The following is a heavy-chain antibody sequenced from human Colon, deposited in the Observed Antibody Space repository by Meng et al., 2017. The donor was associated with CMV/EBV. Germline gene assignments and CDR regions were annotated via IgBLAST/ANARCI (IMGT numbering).Heavy chain of an antibody. D-gene: IGHD3-22*01. Sequence: VEVVQSGAGVKRPGALVKVSCKASGYSFTANFMHWVRQAPGQGLEWMGWINPPNGDTKYAQKFEGRVTITRDTSISTVYMELNSLTSDDTAVYYCAKRVQPDSGYSNWGQGTLVTVSS. CDR3: AKRVQPDSGYSN. CDR1: GYSFTANF. CDR2: INPPNGDT. J-gene: IGHJ4*02. V-gene: IGHV1-2*02.